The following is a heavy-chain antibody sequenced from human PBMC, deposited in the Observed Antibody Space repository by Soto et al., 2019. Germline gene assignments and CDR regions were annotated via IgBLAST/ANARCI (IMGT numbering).Heavy chain of an antibody. CDR2: ISGRGGST. CDR3: AKDVLLYGGLPGWDV. V-gene: IGHV3-23*01. Sequence: EVQLLESGGGLVQPGGSLRLSCAASGFTFSRYAMCWVRQAPGKGLAWVSAISGRGGSTYYADSVKGRFTISRDNSKNTLYLQMNSLRAEDTAVYYCAKDVLLYGGLPGWDVWGQGTTVTVSS. D-gene: IGHD2-15*01. CDR1: GFTFSRYA. J-gene: IGHJ6*02.